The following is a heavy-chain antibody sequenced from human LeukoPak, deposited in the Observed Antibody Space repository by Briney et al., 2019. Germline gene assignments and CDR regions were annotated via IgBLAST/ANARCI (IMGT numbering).Heavy chain of an antibody. Sequence: PSETLSLTCTVSGGSISNYYWSWIRQPPGKGLEWIGYIYYSGSTNYTPSLTSRVTISVDPSKNQFSLKLNSVTAADTAMYYCAREGYYDSNDYSIDAFDIWGQGTMVTVSS. J-gene: IGHJ3*02. CDR3: AREGYYDSNDYSIDAFDI. CDR2: IYYSGST. D-gene: IGHD3-22*01. V-gene: IGHV4-59*01. CDR1: GGSISNYY.